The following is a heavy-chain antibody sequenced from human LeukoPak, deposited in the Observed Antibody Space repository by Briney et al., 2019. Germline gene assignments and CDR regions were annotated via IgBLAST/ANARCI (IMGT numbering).Heavy chain of an antibody. Sequence: GGSLRLSCAASGFTFSSYSMNWVRQAPGKGLEWVSYISGSTSTIYYADSVKGRFTISRDNAKNSLYLQMNSLRAEDTAVYYCGRRNDAFDYWGQGTLVTVSS. CDR2: ISGSTSTI. V-gene: IGHV3-48*04. J-gene: IGHJ4*02. CDR1: GFTFSSYS. D-gene: IGHD1-1*01. CDR3: GRRNDAFDY.